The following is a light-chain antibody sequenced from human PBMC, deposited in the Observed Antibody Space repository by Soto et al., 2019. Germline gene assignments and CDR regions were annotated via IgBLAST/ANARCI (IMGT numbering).Light chain of an antibody. V-gene: IGLV2-14*01. CDR2: EVN. J-gene: IGLJ2*01. CDR1: SSDVGGYNY. CDR3: SSYTSTSTV. Sequence: QSALTQPASVSGSPGQSITISCTGASSDVGGYNYVSWYQQHPGKAPKLMIYEVNNRLSGVSNRFSGSKSGNTASLTISGLQAEDEAYYYCSSYTSTSTVFGGGTKLTVL.